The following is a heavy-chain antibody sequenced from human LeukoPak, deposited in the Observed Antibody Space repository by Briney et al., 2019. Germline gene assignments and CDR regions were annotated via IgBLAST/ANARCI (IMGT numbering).Heavy chain of an antibody. CDR3: ARVDNSGEGYFDC. J-gene: IGHJ4*02. CDR2: IYSGGST. Sequence: AGGSLRLSCAASGFTVSSSYMGWVRQAPGKGLEWISVIYSGGSTYYADSVNGRFRISRDNSKNTVYLQMNILRAEDTAMYYCARVDNSGEGYFDCWGQGTLVTVSS. D-gene: IGHD2-2*03. CDR1: GFTVSSSY. V-gene: IGHV3-53*01.